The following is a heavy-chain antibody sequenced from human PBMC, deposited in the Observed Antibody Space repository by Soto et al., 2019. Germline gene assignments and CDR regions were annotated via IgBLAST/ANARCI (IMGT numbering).Heavy chain of an antibody. J-gene: IGHJ4*02. CDR1: CGSISSGGYS. CDR2: IYHSGST. D-gene: IGHD5-18*01. CDR3: ARHRGYSYGNYFDY. V-gene: IGHV4-30-2*01. Sequence: SQTLSLTCAVSCGSISSGGYSWSWIRQPPGKGLEWIGYIYHSGSTYYNPSLKSRVTISVDRSKNQFSLKLSSVTAADTAVYYCARHRGYSYGNYFDYWGQGTLVTVSS.